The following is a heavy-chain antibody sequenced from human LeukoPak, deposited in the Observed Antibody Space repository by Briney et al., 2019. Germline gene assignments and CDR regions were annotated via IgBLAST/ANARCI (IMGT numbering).Heavy chain of an antibody. Sequence: GGSLRLSCEGSGFSFSDYSMSWVRQAPGKGLEWVSAISGSGGSTYYADSVKGRFTISRDNSKNTLYLQMNSLRAEDTAVYYCAKGANDFWSGYFGAFWFDPWGQGTLVTVSS. V-gene: IGHV3-23*01. D-gene: IGHD3-3*01. CDR1: GFSFSDYS. CDR3: AKGANDFWSGYFGAFWFDP. CDR2: ISGSGGST. J-gene: IGHJ5*02.